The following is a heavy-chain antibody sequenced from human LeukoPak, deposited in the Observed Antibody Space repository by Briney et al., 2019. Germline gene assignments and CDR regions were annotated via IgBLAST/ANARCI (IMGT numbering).Heavy chain of an antibody. CDR3: AKDGRRAAAGTLDY. Sequence: PGGSLRLSCAASGFTFRTYDMHWVRQAPGKGLEWVAVISYDGSNKYYADSVKGRFTISRDNSKNTLYLQMNSLRGDDTAVYYCAKDGRRAAAGTLDYWGHGTLVTVST. V-gene: IGHV3-30*18. D-gene: IGHD6-13*01. J-gene: IGHJ4*01. CDR2: ISYDGSNK. CDR1: GFTFRTYD.